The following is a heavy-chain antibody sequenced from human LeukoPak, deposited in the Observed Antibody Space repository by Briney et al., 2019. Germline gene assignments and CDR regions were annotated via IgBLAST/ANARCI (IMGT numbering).Heavy chain of an antibody. CDR3: ATTQCIVVVPAAIAHDAFDI. CDR2: ISYDGSNK. V-gene: IGHV3-30-3*01. D-gene: IGHD2-2*01. Sequence: PGGSLRLSCAASGFTFSSYAMHWVRQAPGKGLEWVAVISYDGSNKYYADSVKGRFTISRDNSKNTLYLQMNSLRAEDTAVYYCATTQCIVVVPAAIAHDAFDIRGQGTMVTVSS. CDR1: GFTFSSYA. J-gene: IGHJ3*02.